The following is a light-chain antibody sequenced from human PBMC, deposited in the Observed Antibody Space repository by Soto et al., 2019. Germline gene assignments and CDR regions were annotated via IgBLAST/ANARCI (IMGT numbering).Light chain of an antibody. CDR2: GNS. V-gene: IGLV1-40*01. CDR3: QAWDSGTYV. Sequence: QSVLTQPPSVSGAPGQSVTISCTGSSSNIGAGYDVHWYRQLPGTAPKLLIYGNSNRPSGVPDRFSGSNSGTSASLAINGLQAGDEADYYCQAWDSGTYVFGTGTKVTVL. J-gene: IGLJ1*01. CDR1: SSNIGAGYD.